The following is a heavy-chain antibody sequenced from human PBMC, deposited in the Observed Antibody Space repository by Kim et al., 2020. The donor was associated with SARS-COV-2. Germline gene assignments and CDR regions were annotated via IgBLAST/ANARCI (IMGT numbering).Heavy chain of an antibody. CDR1: GFTFSNYG. CDR3: AKHAPIVDYAPPSAS. V-gene: IGHV3-23*01. Sequence: GGSLRLSCAASGFTFSNYGMTWVRQAPGKGLEWVSGISGRGGGSQYADSMKGRFTISRENSKNTLFLQMRTLRAEAAAIYYCAKHAPIVDYAPPSASWG. D-gene: IGHD4-17*01. CDR2: ISGRGGGS. J-gene: IGHJ5*01.